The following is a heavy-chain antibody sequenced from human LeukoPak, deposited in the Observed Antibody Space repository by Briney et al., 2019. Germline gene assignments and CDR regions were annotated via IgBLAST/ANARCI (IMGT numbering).Heavy chain of an antibody. Sequence: SETLSLTCTVSGGSISSYYWSWIRQPPGKGLEWIGYISYSGSTNYNTSLKSRVTISVDTSKNQFSLKVSSVTAADTAVYYCARVGRGDYVWGSYSFDYWGQGTLVTVSS. D-gene: IGHD3-16*01. V-gene: IGHV4-59*01. J-gene: IGHJ4*02. CDR2: ISYSGST. CDR1: GGSISSYY. CDR3: ARVGRGDYVWGSYSFDY.